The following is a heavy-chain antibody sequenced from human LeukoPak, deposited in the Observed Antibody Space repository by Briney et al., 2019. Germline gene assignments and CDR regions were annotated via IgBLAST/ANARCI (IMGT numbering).Heavy chain of an antibody. CDR3: ARAPRGSSSIDY. J-gene: IGHJ4*02. CDR1: GGSVSGGSHY. CDR2: VYYSVKT. Sequence: PSETLSLTCTVSGGSVSGGSHYWTWLRQPPGKGLEWIGYVYYSVKTNYNPSLKSRVTISVDTSKKQFSLTLKSVTAADTAVYYCARAPRGSSSIDYWGQGILVTVSS. D-gene: IGHD6-13*01. V-gene: IGHV4-61*01.